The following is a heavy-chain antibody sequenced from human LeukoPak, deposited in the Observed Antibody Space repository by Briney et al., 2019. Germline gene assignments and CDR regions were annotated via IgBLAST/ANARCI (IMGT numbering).Heavy chain of an antibody. CDR2: IHYSGRT. J-gene: IGHJ5*02. D-gene: IGHD3-10*01. Sequence: PSETLSLTCTVSAGSISSSNYYWGWIRQPPGKGLEWIGSIHYSGRTYYNPSLKSRVTISVDTSKNQFSLKLSSVTAADTAVYYCARDLSSWFDPWGQGTLVTVSS. CDR3: ARDLSSWFDP. V-gene: IGHV4-39*07. CDR1: AGSISSSNYY.